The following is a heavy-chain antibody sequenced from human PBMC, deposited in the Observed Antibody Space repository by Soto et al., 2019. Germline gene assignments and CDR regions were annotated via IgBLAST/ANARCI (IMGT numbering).Heavy chain of an antibody. Sequence: SETLSLTCTVSGGSISSYYWSWIRQPPGKGLEWIGYIYYSGSTNYNPSLKSRVTISVDTSKNQFSLKLSSVTAADTAVYYCARQEGYSYGTLDYWGQGTLVTVSS. D-gene: IGHD5-18*01. CDR2: IYYSGST. J-gene: IGHJ4*02. V-gene: IGHV4-59*08. CDR3: ARQEGYSYGTLDY. CDR1: GGSISSYY.